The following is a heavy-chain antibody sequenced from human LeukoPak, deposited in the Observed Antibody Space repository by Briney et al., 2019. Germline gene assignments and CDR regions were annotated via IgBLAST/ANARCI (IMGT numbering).Heavy chain of an antibody. Sequence: GGSLRLSCAASGFTVSSNYMSWVRQAPGKGLEWVSVIYSGGSTYYADSVKGRFTISRDNSKNTLYLQMNSLRAEDTAVYYCARVVGTRAFDIWGQGTMVTVSS. CDR1: GFTVSSNY. CDR2: IYSGGST. V-gene: IGHV3-53*01. D-gene: IGHD4-23*01. J-gene: IGHJ3*02. CDR3: ARVVGTRAFDI.